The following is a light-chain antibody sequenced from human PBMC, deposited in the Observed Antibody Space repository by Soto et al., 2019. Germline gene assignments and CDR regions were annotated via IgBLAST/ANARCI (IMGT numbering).Light chain of an antibody. CDR1: QSVSSR. CDR2: GAS. V-gene: IGKV3-20*01. Sequence: VLTQSPGTLSLSPGERATLSCRASQSVSSRLAWYQHKSGQAPRLLISGASSRATGIPDRFSGSGSGTDFTLTISRLEPEDFALYYCQHYYGTSPITFGQGTRRRL. J-gene: IGKJ5*01. CDR3: QHYYGTSPIT.